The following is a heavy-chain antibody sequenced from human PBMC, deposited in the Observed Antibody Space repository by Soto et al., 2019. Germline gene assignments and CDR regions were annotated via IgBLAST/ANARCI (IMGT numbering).Heavy chain of an antibody. Sequence: GASVKVSCKASGGTFSSYAISWVRQAPGQGLEWMGGIIPIFGTANYAQKFQGRVTITADESTSTAYMELSSLRSEDTAVYYCARADGSGSYYKAFGYWGQGTLVTVSS. CDR1: GGTFSSYA. D-gene: IGHD3-10*01. CDR3: ARADGSGSYYKAFGY. J-gene: IGHJ4*02. V-gene: IGHV1-69*13. CDR2: IIPIFGTA.